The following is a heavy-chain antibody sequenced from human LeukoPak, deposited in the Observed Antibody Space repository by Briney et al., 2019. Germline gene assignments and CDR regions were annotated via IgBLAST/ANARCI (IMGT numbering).Heavy chain of an antibody. J-gene: IGHJ5*02. CDR3: ARDLSSTSYDWFDP. CDR1: GGSISSGDYY. D-gene: IGHD2-2*01. Sequence: SETLSLTCTVSGGSISSGDYYWSWIRQPPGKGLEWIGYIYYSGSTYYNPSLKSRVTISVDTSKNQFSLKLSSVTAADTAVYYCARDLSSTSYDWFDPWGQGTLVTVSS. V-gene: IGHV4-30-4*01. CDR2: IYYSGST.